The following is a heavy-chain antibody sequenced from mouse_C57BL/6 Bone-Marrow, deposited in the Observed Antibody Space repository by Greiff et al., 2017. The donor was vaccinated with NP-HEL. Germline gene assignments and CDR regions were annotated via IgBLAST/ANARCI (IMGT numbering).Heavy chain of an antibody. Sequence: QVQLQQSGAELARPGASVKLSCKASGYTFTSYGISWVKQRTGQGLEWIGEIYPRSGNTYYNEKFKGKATLTADKSSSTAYMELRSLTSEDSAVYCCAQESGQLRLRESFYYAMDYWGQGTSVTVSS. D-gene: IGHD3-2*02. CDR2: IYPRSGNT. V-gene: IGHV1-81*01. CDR3: AQESGQLRLRESFYYAMDY. J-gene: IGHJ4*01. CDR1: GYTFTSYG.